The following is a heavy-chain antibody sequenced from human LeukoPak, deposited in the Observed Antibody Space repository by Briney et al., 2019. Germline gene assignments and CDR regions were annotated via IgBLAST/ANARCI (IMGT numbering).Heavy chain of an antibody. CDR3: ASRSTVTTLVY. CDR2: IYSGGST. J-gene: IGHJ4*02. D-gene: IGHD4-17*01. Sequence: GGSVRLSCAASGFSFSNYDMTWVRQAPGKGLEWVSVIYSGGSTYYADSVKGRFTISRDNSKNTLYLQMNSLRAEDTAVYYCASRSTVTTLVYWGQGTLVTVSS. V-gene: IGHV3-53*01. CDR1: GFSFSNYD.